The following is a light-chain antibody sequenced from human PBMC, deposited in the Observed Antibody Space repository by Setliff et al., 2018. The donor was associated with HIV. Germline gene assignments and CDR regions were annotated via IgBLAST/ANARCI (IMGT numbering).Light chain of an antibody. CDR2: ASS. V-gene: IGKV3-15*01. CDR3: QQYNTWPLT. Sequence: IVLTQSPATLSVSPGERATLSCRASQGVSSHFAWYQQKPDQAPRLLIYASSTRATGIPARFSGSGSGTEFTLTISSLQSEDFALFFCQQYNTWPLTFGGGTKVDIK. J-gene: IGKJ4*01. CDR1: QGVSSH.